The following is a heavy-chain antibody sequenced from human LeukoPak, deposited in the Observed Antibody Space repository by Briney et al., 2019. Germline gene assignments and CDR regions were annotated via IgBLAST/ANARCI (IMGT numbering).Heavy chain of an antibody. V-gene: IGHV3-23*01. CDR1: GFTFSSYA. Sequence: GGSLRLSCAASGFTFSSYAMSWVRQAPGKGLEWVSGITGSGGSTYYADSVKGRFTISRDNSKNTLYLQMDSLRGEDTAVYYCAKDFRIGYSAHFDYWGQGALVTVSS. D-gene: IGHD2-21*01. J-gene: IGHJ4*02. CDR3: AKDFRIGYSAHFDY. CDR2: ITGSGGST.